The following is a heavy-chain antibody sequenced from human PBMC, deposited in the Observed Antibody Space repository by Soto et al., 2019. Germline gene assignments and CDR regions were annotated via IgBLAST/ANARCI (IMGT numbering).Heavy chain of an antibody. V-gene: IGHV3-30*18. J-gene: IGHJ4*02. CDR1: GFTFSSYG. D-gene: IGHD2-2*01. Sequence: PGGSLRLSCVGPGFTFSSYGMHWVRQAPGKGLECVAVISDTGSSHYYAASVEGRFTISGENSKNTLSLHMDRLRVEDTAVYYCAKDRGGDCPDNSCYFGADYWGQGTPVTVSS. CDR3: AKDRGGDCPDNSCYFGADY. CDR2: ISDTGSSH.